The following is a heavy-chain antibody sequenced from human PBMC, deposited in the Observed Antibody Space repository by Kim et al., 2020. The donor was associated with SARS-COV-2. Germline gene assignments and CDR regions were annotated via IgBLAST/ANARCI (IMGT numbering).Heavy chain of an antibody. J-gene: IGHJ3*02. CDR2: INWNGGST. D-gene: IGHD3-16*01. Sequence: GGSLRLSCAASGFTFDDYGMSWVRQAPGKGLEWVSGINWNGGSTGYADSVKGRFTISRDNAKNSLYLQMNSLRAEDTALYHCARELLRGRKGDAFDIWGQGTMVTVSS. CDR1: GFTFDDYG. CDR3: ARELLRGRKGDAFDI. V-gene: IGHV3-20*01.